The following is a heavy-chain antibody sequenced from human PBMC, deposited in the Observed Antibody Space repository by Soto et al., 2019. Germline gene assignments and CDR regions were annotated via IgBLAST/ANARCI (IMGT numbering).Heavy chain of an antibody. D-gene: IGHD6-19*01. Sequence: PGGSLRLSCAASGFTVSSNYMTWVRQAPGRGLEWVSVSGSGGSTYYADSVKGRFTISRDNSKNTLYLQMNSLRAEDTAVYYCAKEYSSGWYDFYYFDYWGQGTLVTVSS. CDR1: GFTVSSNY. CDR2: SGSGGST. V-gene: IGHV3-53*01. CDR3: AKEYSSGWYDFYYFDY. J-gene: IGHJ4*02.